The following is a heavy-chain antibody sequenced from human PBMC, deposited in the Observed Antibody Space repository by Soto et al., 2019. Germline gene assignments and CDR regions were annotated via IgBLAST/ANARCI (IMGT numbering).Heavy chain of an antibody. CDR2: INHSGST. Sequence: SETLSLTYAVYGGSFSGYYWSWIRQPPGKGLEWIGEINHSGSTNYNPSLKSRVTISVDTSKNQFSLKLSSVTAADTAVYYCARVGFKSFGELLERWFDPWGQGTLVTVS. CDR1: GGSFSGYY. D-gene: IGHD3-10*01. J-gene: IGHJ5*02. CDR3: ARVGFKSFGELLERWFDP. V-gene: IGHV4-34*01.